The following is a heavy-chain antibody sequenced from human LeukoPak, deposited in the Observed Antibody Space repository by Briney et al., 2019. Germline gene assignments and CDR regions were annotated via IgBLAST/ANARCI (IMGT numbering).Heavy chain of an antibody. J-gene: IGHJ4*02. D-gene: IGHD5-24*01. Sequence: GGSLRLSCAASGFTFSSYWMSWVRQAPGKGLEWVGRIKSKTDGGTTDYAAPVKGRFTISRDDSKNTLYLQMNSLKTEDTAVYYCTTDRVEMATNLLDYWGQGTLVTVSS. CDR1: GFTFSSYW. V-gene: IGHV3-15*01. CDR2: IKSKTDGGTT. CDR3: TTDRVEMATNLLDY.